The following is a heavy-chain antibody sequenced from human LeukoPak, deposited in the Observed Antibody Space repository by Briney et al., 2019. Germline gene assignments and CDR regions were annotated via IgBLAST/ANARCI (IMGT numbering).Heavy chain of an antibody. CDR1: GYTFSDLY. CDR3: ARPPTREAEGFDI. J-gene: IGHJ3*02. CDR2: INPDGGDA. D-gene: IGHD1-26*01. Sequence: ASVKVSCKASGYTFSDLYIHWVRQAPGQGLEWMGWINPDGGDAEFEQKFQDRVTVTRDTPTSTAFLEISRLTFDDTAVYYCARPPTREAEGFDIWGQGTMVIVSS. V-gene: IGHV1-2*02.